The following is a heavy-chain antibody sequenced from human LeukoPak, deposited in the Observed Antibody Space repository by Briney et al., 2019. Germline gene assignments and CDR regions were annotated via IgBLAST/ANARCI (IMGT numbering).Heavy chain of an antibody. CDR2: IYYSGST. J-gene: IGHJ3*02. D-gene: IGHD6-25*01. V-gene: IGHV4-61*01. CDR3: ARVGGAGAFDI. Sequence: SETLSLTCTVSGGSISSSSYYWSWIRQPPGKGLEWIGYIYYSGSTNYNPSLKSRVTISMDMSKNQFSLKLSSVTAADTAVYYCARVGGAGAFDIWGQGTMVTVSS. CDR1: GGSISSSSYY.